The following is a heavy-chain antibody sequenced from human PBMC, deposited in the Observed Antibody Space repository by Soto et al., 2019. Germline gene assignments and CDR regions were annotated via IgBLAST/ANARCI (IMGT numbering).Heavy chain of an antibody. Sequence: QVQLVQSGAEVKKPGSSVKVSCKAPGGTFSSYATSWVRQAPGQGLEWMGGIIPIFGTAKYAQKFQGRVTITADESTSTGYMELSSLRSEDTAVYYCARSQGGSSSLDIYYYYYYGMDVWGQGTMVTVSS. CDR2: IIPIFGTA. CDR1: GGTFSSYA. V-gene: IGHV1-69*01. CDR3: ARSQGGSSSLDIYYYYYYGMDV. J-gene: IGHJ6*02. D-gene: IGHD2-15*01.